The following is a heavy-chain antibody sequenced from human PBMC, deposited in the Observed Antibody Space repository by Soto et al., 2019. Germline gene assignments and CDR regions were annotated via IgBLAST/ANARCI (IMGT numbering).Heavy chain of an antibody. J-gene: IGHJ6*02. Sequence: QVQLVQSGAAVKKPGSSVKVSCKASGGTFSSYAISWVRQAPGQGLEWMGGIISIFGTANYAQKFQGRVTITADDSTSTAYMALSSLRSEDTAVYYCARGPLGTIAEYGLDVWGQGTTVTGSS. CDR2: IISIFGTA. CDR1: GGTFSSYA. D-gene: IGHD6-13*01. CDR3: ARGPLGTIAEYGLDV. V-gene: IGHV1-69*01.